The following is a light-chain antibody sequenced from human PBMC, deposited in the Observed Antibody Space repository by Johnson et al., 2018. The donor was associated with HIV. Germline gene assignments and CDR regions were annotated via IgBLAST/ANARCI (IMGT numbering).Light chain of an antibody. V-gene: IGLV1-51*02. Sequence: QSVLTQPPSVSAAPGQKVTISCSGSTSNIGNNYVSWYQHLPGTAPKLLICENNKRPSGIPDRFSGSKSGTSATLGITGLQTGDEADYYCGTWDSSLSAPWVFGTGTKVTVL. CDR2: ENN. J-gene: IGLJ1*01. CDR3: GTWDSSLSAPWV. CDR1: TSNIGNNY.